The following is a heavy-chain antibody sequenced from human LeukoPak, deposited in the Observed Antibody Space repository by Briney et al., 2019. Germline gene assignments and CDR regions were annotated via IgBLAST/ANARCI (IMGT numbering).Heavy chain of an antibody. CDR2: ISSSRTYI. CDR3: AREASLGSVGWRFDP. D-gene: IGHD1-26*01. CDR1: GFAFSGYS. Sequence: GGSLRLSCAASGFAFSGYSMNWVRQAPGGSLEWVSSISSSRTYIYYADSVKGRFTVSRDNAKNSLYLQMNGLRAEDTAVYYCAREASLGSVGWRFDPSGQGTRVTVSP. V-gene: IGHV3-21*01. J-gene: IGHJ5*02.